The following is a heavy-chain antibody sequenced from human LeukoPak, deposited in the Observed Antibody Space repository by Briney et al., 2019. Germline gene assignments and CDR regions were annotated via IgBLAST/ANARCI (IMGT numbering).Heavy chain of an antibody. Sequence: ASVKVSCKASGYTFTGHYMHWVRQGPGRGPEWMGWINPKSGVTNYAQTFQGRVTMTRDTSISIVYMELSRLTLDDTAVYYCARALRYDDSSGYYAYWGQGTLVTVSS. D-gene: IGHD3-22*01. J-gene: IGHJ4*01. CDR1: GYTFTGHY. V-gene: IGHV1-2*02. CDR2: INPKSGVT. CDR3: ARALRYDDSSGYYAY.